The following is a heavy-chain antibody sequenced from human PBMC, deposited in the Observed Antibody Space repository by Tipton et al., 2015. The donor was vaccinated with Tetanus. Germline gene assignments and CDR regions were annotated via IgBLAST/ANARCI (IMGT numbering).Heavy chain of an antibody. CDR2: IYYSGST. J-gene: IGHJ4*02. V-gene: IGHV4-59*01. CDR1: GGSISSYY. D-gene: IGHD3-22*01. CDR3: ARAPDYYDSSGGLGY. Sequence: TLSLTCTVSGGSISSYYWSWIRQPPGKGLEWIGYIYYSGSTNYNPSLKSRVTISVDTSKNQFSLKLSSVTAADTAVYYCARAPDYYDSSGGLGYWGQGTLVTVSS.